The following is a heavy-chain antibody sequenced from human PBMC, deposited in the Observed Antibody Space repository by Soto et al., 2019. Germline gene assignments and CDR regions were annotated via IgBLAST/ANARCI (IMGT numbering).Heavy chain of an antibody. CDR1: GYTFTSYA. V-gene: IGHV1-3*01. CDR3: ARGSYCSSTSCYYYYYMDV. J-gene: IGHJ6*03. Sequence: ASVKVSCKASGYTFTSYAMHWVRQAPGQRLEWMGWINAGNGNTKYSQKFQGRVTITRDTSASTAYMELSSLRSEDTAVYYCARGSYCSSTSCYYYYYMDVWGKGTTVNVSS. D-gene: IGHD2-2*01. CDR2: INAGNGNT.